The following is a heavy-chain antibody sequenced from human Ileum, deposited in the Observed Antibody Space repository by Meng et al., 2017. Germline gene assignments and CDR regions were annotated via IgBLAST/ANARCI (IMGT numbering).Heavy chain of an antibody. V-gene: IGHV4-59*08. Sequence: QVQLQESGPGLVKPSETLALTCSVSGASISSHYWTWIRQPPGKGLEYIGYIYYRGGASYNPSLRSRVTMPVDTSKNQFSLNLSSVTAADTAVYYCARLLDSSDWGWFDPWGQGTLVTVSS. CDR2: IYYRGGA. CDR3: ARLLDSSDWGWFDP. CDR1: GASISSHY. J-gene: IGHJ5*02. D-gene: IGHD3-22*01.